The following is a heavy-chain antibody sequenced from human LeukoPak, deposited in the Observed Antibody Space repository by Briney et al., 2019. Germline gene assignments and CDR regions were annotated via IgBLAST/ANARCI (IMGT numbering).Heavy chain of an antibody. J-gene: IGHJ4*02. V-gene: IGHV4-59*08. CDR1: GGSISSYD. Sequence: SETLSLTCTVSGGSISSYDWSWIRQPPGKGLEWIGYIYYSGSTNYNPSLKSRVTISVDTSKNQFSLKLSSVTAADTAVYYCARLGRDGYNYGVDYWGQGTLVTVSS. CDR2: IYYSGST. CDR3: ARLGRDGYNYGVDY. D-gene: IGHD5-24*01.